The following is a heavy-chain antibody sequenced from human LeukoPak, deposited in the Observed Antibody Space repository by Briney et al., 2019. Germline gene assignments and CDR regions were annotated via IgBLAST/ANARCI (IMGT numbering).Heavy chain of an antibody. V-gene: IGHV4-34*01. CDR1: GGSFSGYY. CDR2: INHSGST. CDR3: ARGRYYDFWGGQPRWYNWFDP. D-gene: IGHD3-3*01. J-gene: IGHJ5*02. Sequence: SETLSLTCAVYGGSFSGYYWSWIRQPPGKGLEWIGEINHSGSTNYNPSLKSRVTISVDTSKNQFSLKLSSVTAADTAVYYCARGRYYDFWGGQPRWYNWFDPWGQGTLVTVSS.